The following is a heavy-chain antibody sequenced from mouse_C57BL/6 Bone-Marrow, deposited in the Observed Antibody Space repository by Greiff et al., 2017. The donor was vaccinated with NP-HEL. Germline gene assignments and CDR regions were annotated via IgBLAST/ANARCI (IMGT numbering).Heavy chain of an antibody. CDR3: ARGDYEYDEGYYFDY. J-gene: IGHJ2*01. CDR1: GYSITSDY. Sequence: EVQGVESGPGLAKPSQTLSLTCSVTGYSITSDYWNWIRKFPGNKLEYMGYISYSGSTYYNPSLKSRLSITRDTSKNQYYLQLNSVNTEDTATYYCARGDYEYDEGYYFDYWGQGTTLTVSS. CDR2: ISYSGST. D-gene: IGHD2-4*01. V-gene: IGHV3-8*01.